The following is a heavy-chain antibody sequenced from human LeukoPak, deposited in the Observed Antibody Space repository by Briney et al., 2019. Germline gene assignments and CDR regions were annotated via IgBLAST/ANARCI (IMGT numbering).Heavy chain of an antibody. V-gene: IGHV3-33*06. J-gene: IGHJ4*02. CDR2: IWYDGSNK. Sequence: PGGSLRLSCAASGFTFSSYGMHWVRQAPGKGLEWVAVIWYDGSNKYYADSVKGRFTISRDNSKNTLYLQMNSLRAEDTAVYCCAKDLTGYSSSWYGDYWGQGTLVTVSS. CDR3: AKDLTGYSSSWYGDY. CDR1: GFTFSSYG. D-gene: IGHD6-13*01.